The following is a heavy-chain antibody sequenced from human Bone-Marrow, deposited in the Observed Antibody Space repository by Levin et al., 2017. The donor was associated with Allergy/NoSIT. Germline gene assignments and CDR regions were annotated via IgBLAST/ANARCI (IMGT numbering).Heavy chain of an antibody. V-gene: IGHV3-23*01. CDR3: ARRFTNKWYFFDD. Sequence: GESLKISCEASGFTFSSYAMSWVRQAPGRGLEWVSGISATGVGTYYADSVRGRFTISRDNSKNTVYLQMNSLRAEDTAMYYCARRFTNKWYFFDDWGQGTLVTVSS. CDR1: GFTFSSYA. J-gene: IGHJ4*02. D-gene: IGHD2-15*01. CDR2: ISATGVGT.